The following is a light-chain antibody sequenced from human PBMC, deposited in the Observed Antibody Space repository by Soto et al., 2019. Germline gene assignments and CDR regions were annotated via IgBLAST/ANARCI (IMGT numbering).Light chain of an antibody. J-gene: IGLJ3*02. V-gene: IGLV1-51*01. CDR3: SAYTARSTLV. Sequence: QSVLTQPPSMSAAPGQMVAISCSGTSSNIGDNSVSWYQHFPGTAPKVLIYDNNRRPSGIPDRFSGSKSGNTASLTISGLQPEDEGDYYCSAYTARSTLVFGGGTKLTVL. CDR1: SSNIGDNS. CDR2: DNN.